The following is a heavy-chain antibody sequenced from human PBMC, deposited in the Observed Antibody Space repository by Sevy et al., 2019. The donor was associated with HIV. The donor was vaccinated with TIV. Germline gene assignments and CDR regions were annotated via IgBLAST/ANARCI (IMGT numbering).Heavy chain of an antibody. D-gene: IGHD3-10*02. CDR3: ARDRLVRADFDY. CDR2: ISYDGSNK. J-gene: IGHJ4*02. CDR1: GFTFSSYA. V-gene: IGHV3-30-3*01. Sequence: GGSLRLSCAAFGFTFSSYAMHWVRQAPGKGLEWVAAISYDGSNKYYADSVKGRFTTSSDNSKNTLYLQTNSLRAEDTAVYYCARDRLVRADFDYWGQGTLVTVSS.